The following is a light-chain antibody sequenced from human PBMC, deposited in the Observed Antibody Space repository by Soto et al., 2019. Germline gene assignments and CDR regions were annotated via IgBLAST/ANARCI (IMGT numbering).Light chain of an antibody. CDR3: ATWDNSLGSVV. V-gene: IGLV1-51*02. Sequence: QSVLTRPPSVSAAPGQKVTVACSGSSSNIGRNFVSWYQQVPGTAPKLLIYEDNKRPSGIPGRFSGSKSGTSATLGIAGLQTGDEADYYCATWDNSLGSVVFGGGTKVTVL. CDR2: EDN. J-gene: IGLJ2*01. CDR1: SSNIGRNF.